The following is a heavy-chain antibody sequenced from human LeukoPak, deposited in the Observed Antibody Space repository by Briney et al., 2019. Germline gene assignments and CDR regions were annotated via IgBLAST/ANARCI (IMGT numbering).Heavy chain of an antibody. V-gene: IGHV4-34*01. CDR1: GGSFSGYY. J-gene: IGHJ4*02. CDR2: ISNSGST. D-gene: IGHD3-22*01. Sequence: SETLSLTCAVYGGSFSGYYWSWIRQPPGKGLEWIGSISNSGSTYYNPSLKSRVTISVDTSNNQFSLKLSSVTAADTAVYYCATTMIRLGYWGQGTLVTVSS. CDR3: ATTMIRLGY.